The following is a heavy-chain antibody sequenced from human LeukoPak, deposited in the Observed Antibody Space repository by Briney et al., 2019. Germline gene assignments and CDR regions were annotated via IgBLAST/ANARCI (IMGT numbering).Heavy chain of an antibody. CDR3: ARGGGSSSWSPIDY. V-gene: IGHV4-38-2*01. D-gene: IGHD6-13*01. CDR1: AFSITTVYF. Sequence: SETLSLTCAVSAFSITTVYFLGWIRQPPGKGLDWIEGICHTCDTHHTLPLRSLFTISVDTSKNDLSVTVKSVTAADASVYYSARGGGSSSWSPIDYWGQGTLVTVSS. J-gene: IGHJ4*02. CDR2: ICHTCDT.